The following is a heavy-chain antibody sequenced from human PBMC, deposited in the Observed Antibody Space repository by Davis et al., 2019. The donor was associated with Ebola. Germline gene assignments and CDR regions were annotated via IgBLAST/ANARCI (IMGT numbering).Heavy chain of an antibody. CDR3: ARLQLLWDWGGAYYFDY. Sequence: SETLSLTCTVSGGSISSYYWSWIRQPPGKGLEWIGYIYYSGSTNYNPSLKSRVTISVDTSKNQFSLKLSSVTAADTAVYYCARLQLLWDWGGAYYFDYWGQGTLVTVSS. J-gene: IGHJ4*02. D-gene: IGHD3-10*01. CDR1: GGSISSYY. CDR2: IYYSGST. V-gene: IGHV4-59*01.